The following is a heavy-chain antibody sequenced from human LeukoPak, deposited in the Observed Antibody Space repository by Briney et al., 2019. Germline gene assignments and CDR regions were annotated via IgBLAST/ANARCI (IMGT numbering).Heavy chain of an antibody. V-gene: IGHV4-34*01. CDR3: ARDYYDSSGYFHYYYYYMDV. CDR1: GGSFSGYY. D-gene: IGHD3-22*01. CDR2: INHSGST. J-gene: IGHJ6*03. Sequence: SETLSLTCAVYGGSFSGYYLSWIRQPPGKGLEWIGEINHSGSTNYNPPLKSRVTISVDTSKNQFSLKLSSVTAADTAVYYCARDYYDSSGYFHYYYYYMDVWGKGTTVTISS.